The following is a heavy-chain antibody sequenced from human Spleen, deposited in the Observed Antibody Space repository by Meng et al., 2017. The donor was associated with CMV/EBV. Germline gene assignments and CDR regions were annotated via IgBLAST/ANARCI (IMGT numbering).Heavy chain of an antibody. CDR3: AKVEGSRGSYLRRLGAFDI. D-gene: IGHD3-16*02. Sequence: TLGNYARQWVRQAPGKGLEWVAVTAHGYNRKYKDSLKGRFTISRDNSKNTVYLQMNSLSVEDTAVYYCAKVEGSRGSYLRRLGAFDIWGQGTMVTVSS. V-gene: IGHV3-30*04. J-gene: IGHJ3*02. CDR1: TLGNYA. CDR2: TAHGYNR.